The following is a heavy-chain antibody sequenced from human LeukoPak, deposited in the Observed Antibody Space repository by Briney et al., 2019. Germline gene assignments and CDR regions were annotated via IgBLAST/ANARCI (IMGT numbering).Heavy chain of an antibody. CDR2: ISAYNGNT. CDR1: GYTFTSYG. Sequence: GASVKVPCKASGYTFTSYGISWVRQAPGQGLEWMGWISAYNGNTNYAQKLQGRVTMTTDTSTSTAYMELRSLRSDDTAVYYCARDQKNDYVWGSYVYGNWFDPWGQGTLVTVSS. V-gene: IGHV1-18*01. J-gene: IGHJ5*02. CDR3: ARDQKNDYVWGSYVYGNWFDP. D-gene: IGHD3-16*01.